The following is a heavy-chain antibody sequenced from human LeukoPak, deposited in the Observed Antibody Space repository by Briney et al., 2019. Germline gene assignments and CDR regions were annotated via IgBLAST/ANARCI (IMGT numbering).Heavy chain of an antibody. CDR2: IYYSGTT. Sequence: SETLSLTCTVSGGSISSSGYYWGWIRQPPGKGLERIGSIYYSGTTYYNPSLKSRVTISVDTSKNQFSLKLSSVTAADTATYYCARQKGNFDHWGQGTPVTVSS. J-gene: IGHJ4*02. CDR1: GGSISSSGYY. V-gene: IGHV4-39*01. CDR3: ARQKGNFDH. D-gene: IGHD3-10*01.